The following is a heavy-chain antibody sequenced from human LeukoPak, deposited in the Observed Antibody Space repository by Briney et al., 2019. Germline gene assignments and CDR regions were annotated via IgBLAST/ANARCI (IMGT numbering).Heavy chain of an antibody. CDR2: IYYSGST. CDR1: GGSISSYY. CDR3: ARVSDFWSGHTRYYFDY. J-gene: IGHJ4*02. Sequence: PSETLSLTCTVSGGSISSYYWSWIRQPPGKGLEWIGYIYYSGSTTYNPSLKSRVTISVDTSTNQFSLKLSSVTAADTAVYYCARVSDFWSGHTRYYFDYWGQGTLVTVSS. V-gene: IGHV4-59*01. D-gene: IGHD3-3*01.